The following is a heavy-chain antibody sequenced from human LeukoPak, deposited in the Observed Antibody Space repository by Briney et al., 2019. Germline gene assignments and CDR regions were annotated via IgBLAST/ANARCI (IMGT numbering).Heavy chain of an antibody. D-gene: IGHD5-24*01. CDR2: ISGSGGST. CDR3: AKGSVGDGYKTPYDY. Sequence: GGSLRLSCAASGFTFSSYTMSWVRQAPGKGLEGVSAISGSGGSTYYADSVKGRFTISRDNSKNTLYLQMNSLRAEDTAVYYCAKGSVGDGYKTPYDYWGQGTLVTVSS. CDR1: GFTFSSYT. V-gene: IGHV3-23*01. J-gene: IGHJ4*02.